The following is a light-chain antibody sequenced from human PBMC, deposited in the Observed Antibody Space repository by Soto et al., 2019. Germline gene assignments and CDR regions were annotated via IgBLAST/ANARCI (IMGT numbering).Light chain of an antibody. V-gene: IGKV3-20*01. J-gene: IGKJ4*01. Sequence: IVVTQYPGPLSLSPGERATLSCRASQSVSSSYLAWYQQKPGQAPRLLLYGASSRATGIPDRFSGSGSGTDFTLTISRLEPEDCAVYYCHQYDSSPLTFGGGTKVEIK. CDR3: HQYDSSPLT. CDR2: GAS. CDR1: QSVSSSY.